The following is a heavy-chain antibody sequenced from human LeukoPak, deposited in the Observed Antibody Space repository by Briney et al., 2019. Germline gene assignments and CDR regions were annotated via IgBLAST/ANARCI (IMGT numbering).Heavy chain of an antibody. D-gene: IGHD3-10*01. J-gene: IGHJ4*02. V-gene: IGHV1-2*06. CDR3: ARSSVLWLGTYRGSFDY. Sequence: ASVKVSCKASGYTFTGYYMHWVRQARGQGLEWMGRINPNSGGTNYAQKFQGRVTMTRDTSISTAYMELSRLRSDDTAVYYCARSSVLWLGTYRGSFDYWGQGTLVTVSS. CDR2: INPNSGGT. CDR1: GYTFTGYY.